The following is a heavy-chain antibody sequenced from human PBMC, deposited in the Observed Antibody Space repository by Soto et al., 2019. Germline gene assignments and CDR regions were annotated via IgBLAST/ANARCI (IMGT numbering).Heavy chain of an antibody. CDR3: ARDLVSGSDFWRAYNGGYFDY. CDR1: GYTFRNYG. CDR2: ISPYNGNT. D-gene: IGHD3-3*01. J-gene: IGHJ4*02. V-gene: IGHV1-18*01. Sequence: QVQLVQSGAEVKRPGASVKVSCKASGYTFRNYGITWVRQAPGQRLEWMAWISPYNGNTNYAQDLQGRVTMTTDTSTSTAYMELRSLTSEDTAMYYCARDLVSGSDFWRAYNGGYFDYWGQGTLVTVSS.